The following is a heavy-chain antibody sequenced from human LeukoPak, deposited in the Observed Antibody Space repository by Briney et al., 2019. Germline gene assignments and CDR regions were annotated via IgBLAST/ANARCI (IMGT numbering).Heavy chain of an antibody. CDR1: GYSFTSSW. D-gene: IGHD1-26*01. J-gene: IGHJ4*02. CDR2: IYPGASET. V-gene: IGHV5-51*01. Sequence: GDSRKISCKGSGYSFTSSWIGWARQMPGKGLEWMGIIYPGASETRFSPSFQGQVTISADKYISTAYLQWSSLKASDTAMYYCAIYSEPYYFDHWGQGTLVIVYS. CDR3: AIYSEPYYFDH.